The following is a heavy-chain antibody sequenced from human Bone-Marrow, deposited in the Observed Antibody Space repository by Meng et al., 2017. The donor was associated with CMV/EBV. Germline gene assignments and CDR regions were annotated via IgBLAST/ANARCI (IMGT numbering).Heavy chain of an antibody. D-gene: IGHD2-15*01. J-gene: IGHJ6*02. CDR2: ISSSGSTI. CDR3: ARSAGGRYCSGGSCPTYYYYGMDV. CDR1: GFPVSSDY. Sequence: GESLEISCAGSGFPVSSDYMSWVRQTPGKGLEWVSYISSSGSTIYYAASVKGRFTISRDNAKNSLYLQMNSLRAEDTAVYYCARSAGGRYCSGGSCPTYYYYGMDVWGQGTTVTVSS. V-gene: IGHV3-11*04.